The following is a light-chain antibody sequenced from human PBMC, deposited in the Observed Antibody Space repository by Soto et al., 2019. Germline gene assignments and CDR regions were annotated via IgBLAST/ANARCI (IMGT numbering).Light chain of an antibody. CDR3: SSYTSSSTLLYV. V-gene: IGLV2-14*01. Sequence: ALTQPASVSGSPGQSITISCTGTSSDVGGYHYVSWYQQHPGKAPKLMIYDVSNRPSGVSNRFSGSKSGNTASLTISGLQAEDEADYYCSSYTSSSTLLYVFGTGTKLTVL. J-gene: IGLJ1*01. CDR2: DVS. CDR1: SSDVGGYHY.